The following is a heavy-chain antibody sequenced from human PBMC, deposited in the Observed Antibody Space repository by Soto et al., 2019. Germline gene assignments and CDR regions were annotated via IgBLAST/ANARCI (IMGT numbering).Heavy chain of an antibody. V-gene: IGHV3-53*01. CDR3: ATWHEREHAYDV. CDR2: LYDVDGS. CDR1: GLTISGKKY. J-gene: IGHJ3*01. D-gene: IGHD1-1*01. Sequence: GGSLRLSCAAFGLTISGKKYVAWVRQAPGKGLEWVSALYDVDGSFYADSVKGRFTTSSDSSKTTVYLQMNDLRPDDTAVYYCATWHEREHAYDVWGQGTTVTVS.